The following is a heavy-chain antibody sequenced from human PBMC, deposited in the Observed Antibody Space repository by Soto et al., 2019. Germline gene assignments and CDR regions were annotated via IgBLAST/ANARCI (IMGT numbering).Heavy chain of an antibody. Sequence: GESLKISCKGSGYSFTSYWIGWVRQMPGKGLEWMGIIYPGDSDTSYSPSFQSQVTISADKSISTAYLQWSSLKASDTAMYYCARRQYYYDSSGYHDYYYYYGMDVWGQGTTVTVSS. CDR2: IYPGDSDT. CDR3: ARRQYYYDSSGYHDYYYYYGMDV. J-gene: IGHJ6*02. D-gene: IGHD3-22*01. CDR1: GYSFTSYW. V-gene: IGHV5-51*01.